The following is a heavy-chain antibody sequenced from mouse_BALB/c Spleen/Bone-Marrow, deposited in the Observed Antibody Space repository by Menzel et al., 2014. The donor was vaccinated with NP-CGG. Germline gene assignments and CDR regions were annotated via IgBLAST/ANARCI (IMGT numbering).Heavy chain of an antibody. D-gene: IGHD2-1*01. J-gene: IGHJ2*01. Sequence: QAQLQQSGAKLVRPGTSVKVSCKASGYAFTNYLIEWFKQRPGQGLEWIGVINPGSGGTNFNEKFRGKATLTADKSSSTAYVQFNSLTSDDSAVYFCAREGYYGLDYWGQGTTLTVSS. V-gene: IGHV1-54*03. CDR2: INPGSGGT. CDR1: GYAFTNYL. CDR3: AREGYYGLDY.